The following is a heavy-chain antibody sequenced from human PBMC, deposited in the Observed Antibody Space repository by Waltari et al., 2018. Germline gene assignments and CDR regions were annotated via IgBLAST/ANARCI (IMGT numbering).Heavy chain of an antibody. Sequence: EVQLVESGGGLVQPGGSLRLSCAASGFTFSSHWMTWVRQAPGKGVEGLANIKKDGSESYYGDYVKGRFTISRDNTKNSLYLQMNSLRVEDTAVYYCARADYGGTADYDYWGQGTQVTVSS. J-gene: IGHJ4*02. CDR1: GFTFSSHW. V-gene: IGHV3-7*04. D-gene: IGHD4-17*01. CDR3: ARADYGGTADYDY. CDR2: IKKDGSES.